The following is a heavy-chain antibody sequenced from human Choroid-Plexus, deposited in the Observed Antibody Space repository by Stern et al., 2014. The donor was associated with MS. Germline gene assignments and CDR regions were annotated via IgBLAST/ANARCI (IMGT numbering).Heavy chain of an antibody. V-gene: IGHV3-30*18. CDR1: GFTFGSCA. CDR2: VSYDGSNK. J-gene: IGHJ5*02. Sequence: DQLVESGGGVVQPGRPLRLSCAASGFTFGSCAMHWVRQAPGKGLEWVAGVSYDGSNKYYADSVKGRFTVSRDNAQNTLYMQMSSLRATDTAVYYCAKDRQYLTYFFDHWGQGSLVTVSS. CDR3: AKDRQYLTYFFDH. D-gene: IGHD2-8*01.